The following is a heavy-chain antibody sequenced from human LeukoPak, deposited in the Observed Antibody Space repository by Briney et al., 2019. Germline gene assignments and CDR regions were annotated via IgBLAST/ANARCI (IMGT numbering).Heavy chain of an antibody. J-gene: IGHJ4*02. V-gene: IGHV4-39*01. Sequence: PSETLSLTCTVSGGSISSNSYYWGWIRQPPGKGLEWIGSIYYSGSTYYNPSLKSRVTISVDTSKNQFSLKLSSVTAADTAVYYCARHGTGYSSSWYYFDYWGQGTLVTVSS. CDR2: IYYSGST. CDR1: GGSISSNSYY. CDR3: ARHGTGYSSSWYYFDY. D-gene: IGHD6-13*01.